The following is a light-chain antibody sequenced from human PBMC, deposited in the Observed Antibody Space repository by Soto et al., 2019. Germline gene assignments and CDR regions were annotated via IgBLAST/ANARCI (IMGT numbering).Light chain of an antibody. V-gene: IGLV6-57*04. CDR2: EDN. J-gene: IGLJ2*01. Sequence: NFMLTQPHSVSESPGKTVTISFTRISGSIASNYVQWYQQRPGSAPTTVIYEDNQRPSGVPDRFSGSTDGSSNSASLTISGLQTEDEADYYGQSYDSSTVVFGGGTKVTVL. CDR3: QSYDSSTVV. CDR1: SGSIASNY.